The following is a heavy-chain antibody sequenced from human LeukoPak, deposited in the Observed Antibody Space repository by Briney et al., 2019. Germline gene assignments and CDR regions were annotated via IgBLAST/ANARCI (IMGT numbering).Heavy chain of an antibody. Sequence: KPSETLSLTCTVSGGSISSYYWGWIRQPPGEGLEWIGDIYYSGSTNHNPSLKSRVTISIDTSKNQFSLKLSSVTAADTAVYYCASAYYYDSSGHYYHFDSWGQGTLVTVS. J-gene: IGHJ4*02. CDR2: IYYSGST. CDR1: GGSISSYY. D-gene: IGHD3-22*01. CDR3: ASAYYYDSSGHYYHFDS. V-gene: IGHV4-59*01.